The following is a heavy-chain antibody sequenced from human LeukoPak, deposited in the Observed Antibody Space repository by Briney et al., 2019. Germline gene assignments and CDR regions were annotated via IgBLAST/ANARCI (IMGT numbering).Heavy chain of an antibody. D-gene: IGHD3-10*01. V-gene: IGHV4-59*01. CDR3: ARTHYGSGPGWDFDY. J-gene: IGHJ4*02. Sequence: SETLSLTCTVSGGSISSYYWSWIRQPPGKGLEWIGYIYYSGSTNYNPSLKSRVTISVDTSKNQFSLKLSSVTAADTAVYYCARTHYGSGPGWDFDYWGQGTLVTVSP. CDR1: GGSISSYY. CDR2: IYYSGST.